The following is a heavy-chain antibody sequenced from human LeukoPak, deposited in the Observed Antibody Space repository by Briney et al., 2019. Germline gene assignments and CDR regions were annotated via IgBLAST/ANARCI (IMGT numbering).Heavy chain of an antibody. CDR1: GGSISSGDYY. CDR2: IYYSGST. Sequence: SETLSLTCTVSGGSISSGDYYWSWIRQPPGKGLEWIGYIYYSGSTNYNPSLKSRVTISVDKSKNQFSLKLSSVTAADTAVYYCARDRGIAAAGTYNWFDPWGQGTLVTVSS. J-gene: IGHJ5*02. D-gene: IGHD6-13*01. CDR3: ARDRGIAAAGTYNWFDP. V-gene: IGHV4-30-4*01.